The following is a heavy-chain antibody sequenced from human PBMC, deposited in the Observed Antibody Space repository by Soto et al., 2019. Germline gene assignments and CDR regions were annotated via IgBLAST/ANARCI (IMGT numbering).Heavy chain of an antibody. J-gene: IGHJ4*02. V-gene: IGHV3-23*01. Sequence: EVLLLESGGGLVLSGGSLRLSCAASGFTFSTYAMTWVRQAPGKGLEGVSVITVSGDTTYYADSVKGRFTMSRDNSKNTLYLQMTSLRAEDTAVDFCVKLPWEIQLCAPFYHWGQGVPVTVSS. CDR1: GFTFSTYA. CDR3: VKLPWEIQLCAPFYH. CDR2: ITVSGDTT. D-gene: IGHD4-4*01.